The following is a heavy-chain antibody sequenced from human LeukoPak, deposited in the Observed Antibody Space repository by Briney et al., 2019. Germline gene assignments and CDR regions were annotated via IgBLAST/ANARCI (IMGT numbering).Heavy chain of an antibody. J-gene: IGHJ5*02. CDR3: AKDLVAGTNWFDP. V-gene: IGHV3-23*01. CDR2: VSGSGGTT. CDR1: GFTFSRYG. Sequence: GGSLRLSCAASGFTFSRYGVTWVRQAPGKGLEWVSSVSGSGGTTYYADSVKGRFTISRDNSKNTLYLQMNSLRAEDTAVYYCAKDLVAGTNWFDPWGQGTLVTVSS. D-gene: IGHD6-19*01.